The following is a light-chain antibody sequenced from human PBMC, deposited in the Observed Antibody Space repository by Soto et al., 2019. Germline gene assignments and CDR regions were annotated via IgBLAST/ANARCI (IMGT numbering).Light chain of an antibody. J-gene: IGKJ2*01. CDR1: QSVSNN. V-gene: IGKV3-15*01. CDR3: QQYNNWPGT. Sequence: EIVMTQSPVTLSVSPGERVTLSCRASQSVSNNLAWYQQKPGQAPGLLIDGASNRATGIPARFSGSGSGTEFTLTISSLQSEDFAIYYCQQYNNWPGTFGQGTKLEIK. CDR2: GAS.